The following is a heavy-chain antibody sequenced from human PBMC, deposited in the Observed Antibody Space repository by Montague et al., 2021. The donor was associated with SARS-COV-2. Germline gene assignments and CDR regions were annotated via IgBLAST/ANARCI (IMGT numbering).Heavy chain of an antibody. CDR2: IGASGSST. CDR3: ECLGSSDWYHWFDP. V-gene: IGHV3-48*03. J-gene: IGHJ5*02. CDR1: GITFSTYE. D-gene: IGHD6-19*01. Sequence: SLRLSCAASGITFSTYEMIWVRQAPGKGLEWVSSIGASGSSTHYXXSLKGRFTISRDNAKSSLFLQMDSLRVEDTAIYYCECLGSSDWYHWFDPWGQGTLVTVSS.